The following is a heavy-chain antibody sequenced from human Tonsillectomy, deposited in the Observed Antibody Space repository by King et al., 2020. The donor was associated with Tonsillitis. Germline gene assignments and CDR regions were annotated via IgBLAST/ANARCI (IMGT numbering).Heavy chain of an antibody. D-gene: IGHD4-23*01. CDR2: IYYSGST. Sequence: QLQESGPGLVKPSETLSLTCTVSGGSISSYYWSWIRQPPGKGLEWIGYIYYSGSTNYNPSLKSRVTISVDTSKNQFSLKLSSVTAADTAVYYCARERRVTVVDPLFDYWGQGTLVTVSS. CDR3: ARERRVTVVDPLFDY. CDR1: GGSISSYY. J-gene: IGHJ4*02. V-gene: IGHV4-59*01.